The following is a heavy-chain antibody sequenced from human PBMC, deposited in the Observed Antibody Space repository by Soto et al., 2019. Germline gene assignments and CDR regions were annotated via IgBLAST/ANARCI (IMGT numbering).Heavy chain of an antibody. CDR2: IYYSRST. D-gene: IGHD3-3*01. J-gene: IGHJ4*02. V-gene: IGHV4-59*02. Sequence: ETLSLTCTVSGGSVSSSYWTWIRQPPGKGLEWIGHIYYSRSTYYNSSLKSRVTISVDTSKNQFSLNLSSVTAADTAVYYCARVFGNFWSGYHIDYWGQGTLVTVSS. CDR1: GGSVSSSY. CDR3: ARVFGNFWSGYHIDY.